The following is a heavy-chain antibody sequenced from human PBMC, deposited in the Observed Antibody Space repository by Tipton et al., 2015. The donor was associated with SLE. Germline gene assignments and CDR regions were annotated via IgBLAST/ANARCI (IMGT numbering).Heavy chain of an antibody. CDR1: GGSISSYY. Sequence: LRLSCTVSGGSISSYYWSWIRQPPGKGLEWIGYIYYSGSTNYNPSLKSRDTISVDTSKNQFSLKLSSVTAADTAVYYCARSDDSSGWLKGFDYWGQGTLVTVSS. CDR2: IYYSGST. D-gene: IGHD6-19*01. CDR3: ARSDDSSGWLKGFDY. J-gene: IGHJ4*02. V-gene: IGHV4-59*01.